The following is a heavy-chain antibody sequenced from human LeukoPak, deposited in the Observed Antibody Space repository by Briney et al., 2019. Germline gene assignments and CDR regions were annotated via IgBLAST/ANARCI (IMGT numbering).Heavy chain of an antibody. CDR1: GYSFTSYW. J-gene: IGHJ4*02. CDR2: TYPGDSDT. Sequence: GESLKISCQGSGYSFTSYWIDWVRQRPGKGLEWMGTTYPGDSDTRYSPSFQGQVTISADKSISTAYLQWTSLKASDSAMFYCARTDGSGSYYNDYYFVYWGQGTLVTVSS. D-gene: IGHD3-10*01. CDR3: ARTDGSGSYYNDYYFVY. V-gene: IGHV5-51*01.